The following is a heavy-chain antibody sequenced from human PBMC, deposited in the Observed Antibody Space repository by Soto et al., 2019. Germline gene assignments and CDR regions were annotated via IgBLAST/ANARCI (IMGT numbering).Heavy chain of an antibody. CDR3: ARRGAVAGLHY. Sequence: GGPLSLSCAASGFAFSSYWMHWFRQAPGKGLVWLSRINSDGSSTSYADSVKGRFTISRDNAKNTLYLQMNSLRAEDTAIYYCARRGAVAGLHYWGQGTLVTVSS. J-gene: IGHJ4*02. V-gene: IGHV3-74*01. D-gene: IGHD6-19*01. CDR2: INSDGSST. CDR1: GFAFSSYW.